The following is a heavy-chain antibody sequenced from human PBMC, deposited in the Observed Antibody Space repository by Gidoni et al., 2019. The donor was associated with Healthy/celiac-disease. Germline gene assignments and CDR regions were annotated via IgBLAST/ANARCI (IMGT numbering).Heavy chain of an antibody. CDR1: GGSISSGGYY. V-gene: IGHV4-31*03. D-gene: IGHD3-22*01. CDR2: IYYSGST. CDR3: ARGTYYYDSSGRFSFRFFDY. Sequence: QVQLQESGPGLVKPSQTLSLTCTVSGGSISSGGYYWSWIRQHPGKGLEWIGYIYYSGSTYYNPSLKSRVTISVDTSKNQFSLKLSSVTAADTAVYYCARGTYYYDSSGRFSFRFFDYWGQGTLVTVSS. J-gene: IGHJ4*02.